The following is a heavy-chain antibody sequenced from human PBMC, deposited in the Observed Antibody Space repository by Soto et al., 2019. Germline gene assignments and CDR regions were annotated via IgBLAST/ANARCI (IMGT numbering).Heavy chain of an antibody. CDR3: ARDSELIGRSYWYFDL. V-gene: IGHV4-4*07. J-gene: IGHJ2*01. CDR1: GVSISSDY. Sequence: SETLSLTCSVSGVSISSDYGSWIRQPAGKGLEWIGRIYTSGSTNYSPSLKSRVTMSVDTPKNQVSLRLRSVTAADTAVYFCARDSELIGRSYWYFDLWGRGTLVTVSS. D-gene: IGHD3-10*01. CDR2: IYTSGST.